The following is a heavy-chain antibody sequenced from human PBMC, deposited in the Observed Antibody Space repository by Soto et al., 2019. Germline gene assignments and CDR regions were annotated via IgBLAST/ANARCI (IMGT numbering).Heavy chain of an antibody. CDR1: GGTFNTLS. Sequence: QVLLVQSGAEGKRPGSSAKVSCKPSGGTFNTLSINCVRHAPGQGLEWVGAIIPLFDSTNYAQKFQDRVTITADKSMDTAYLDLNNLRSDDTAVYYCTTRDQGRFDHWGQGTPLTVSS. V-gene: IGHV1-69*06. CDR3: TTRDQGRFDH. J-gene: IGHJ4*02. CDR2: IIPLFDST.